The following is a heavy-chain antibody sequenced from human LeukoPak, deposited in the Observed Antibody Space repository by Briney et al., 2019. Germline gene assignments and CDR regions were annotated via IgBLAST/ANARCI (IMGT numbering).Heavy chain of an antibody. V-gene: IGHV1-18*01. CDR2: ISAHNGNT. CDR3: ARDGYFDL. J-gene: IGHJ2*01. CDR1: GYTFTTYG. Sequence: GASVKVSCKASGYTFTTYGIAWVRQAPGQGLEWMGWISAHNGNTNYAQSHQGRVTMTTDTSTNTAYMELRSLRSDDTAVYYCARDGYFDLWGRGTLVTVSS.